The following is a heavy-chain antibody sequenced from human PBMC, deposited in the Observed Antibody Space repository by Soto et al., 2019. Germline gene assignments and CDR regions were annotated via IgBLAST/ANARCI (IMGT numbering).Heavy chain of an antibody. D-gene: IGHD1-26*01. CDR1: GYTFNTYG. V-gene: IGHV1-18*04. J-gene: IGHJ4*02. CDR3: ASHPVSGGLHFDS. Sequence: ASVKVSCKASGYTFNTYGVSWVRQAPGQGLEWMGRISAYNGDTNYAQKLQGRLTMTTDTSTRTAYMELRSLRSDDTAVYYCASHPVSGGLHFDSWGQGTLVTVSS. CDR2: ISAYNGDT.